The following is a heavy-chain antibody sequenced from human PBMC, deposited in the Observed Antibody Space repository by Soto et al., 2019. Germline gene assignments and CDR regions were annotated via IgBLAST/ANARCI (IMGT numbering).Heavy chain of an antibody. CDR1: GYNFTRYW. Sequence: GESLKISCNGSGYNFTRYWIGWVRQMPGKGLEWMGIIYPGDSETRYSPSFQGQVTISADKSISTAYLQWSSLKASDTAMYYCTRQSSAWAFDYWGQGALVTVSS. CDR2: IYPGDSET. V-gene: IGHV5-51*01. J-gene: IGHJ4*02. CDR3: TRQSSAWAFDY. D-gene: IGHD6-19*01.